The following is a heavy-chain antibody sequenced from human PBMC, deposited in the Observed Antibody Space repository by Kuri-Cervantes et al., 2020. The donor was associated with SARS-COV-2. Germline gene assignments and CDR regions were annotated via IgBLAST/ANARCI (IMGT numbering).Heavy chain of an antibody. Sequence: GSLRLSCAVSGYSISSGYYWGWIRQPPGKGLEWIGSIYYSGSTYYNPSLKSRVTISVDTSKNQFSLKLSSVTAADTAVYYCAENDYYDSSGYSHFDYWGQGTLVTVSS. V-gene: IGHV4-38-2*01. CDR2: IYYSGST. D-gene: IGHD3-22*01. J-gene: IGHJ4*02. CDR1: GYSISSGYY. CDR3: AENDYYDSSGYSHFDY.